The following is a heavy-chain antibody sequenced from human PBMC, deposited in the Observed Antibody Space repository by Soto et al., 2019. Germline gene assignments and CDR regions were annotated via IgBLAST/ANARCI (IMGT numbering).Heavy chain of an antibody. V-gene: IGHV1-69*01. D-gene: IGHD5-12*01. CDR3: SSTGGYSCYDPSGWDDY. Sequence: QVQLVQSGAEVKKPGSSVKVSCKASGGTFSSYAISWVRQAPGQGLEWMGGIIPIFGTANYAQKFQGRVTITADESTSTAYMELSSMRSEDTAVYYWSSTGGYSCYDPSGWDDYWGQGTLVTVSS. CDR2: IIPIFGTA. J-gene: IGHJ4*02. CDR1: GGTFSSYA.